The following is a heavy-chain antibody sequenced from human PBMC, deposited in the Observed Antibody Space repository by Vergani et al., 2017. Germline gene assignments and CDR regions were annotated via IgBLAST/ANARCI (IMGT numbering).Heavy chain of an antibody. J-gene: IGHJ4*02. D-gene: IGHD6-19*01. CDR1: GFTFSSYA. V-gene: IGHV3-23*04. Sequence: VQLVESGGGVVQPGRSLRLSCAASGFTFSSYAMSWVRQAPGKGLEWVSAISGSGGSTYYADSVKGRFTNSRDNSKTTLYLQMNSLRAEDTAVYYCAKEQYSSVWYVNSGDFDYWGQGTLVTVSS. CDR2: ISGSGGST. CDR3: AKEQYSSVWYVNSGDFDY.